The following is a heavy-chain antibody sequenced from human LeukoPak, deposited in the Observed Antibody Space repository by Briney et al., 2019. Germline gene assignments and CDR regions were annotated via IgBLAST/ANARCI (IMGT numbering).Heavy chain of an antibody. CDR1: GYSISSDYD. Sequence: SETLSLTCAVSGYSISSDYDWGWIRQPPGKGLEWIGSMYHSGTSYYNPSLKSRVTVSLDTSKNQFSLRLSSVTAADTAVYYCARQVIGSHYHDYWGQGTLVTVSS. D-gene: IGHD1-26*01. J-gene: IGHJ4*02. CDR3: ARQVIGSHYHDY. CDR2: MYHSGTS. V-gene: IGHV4-38-2*01.